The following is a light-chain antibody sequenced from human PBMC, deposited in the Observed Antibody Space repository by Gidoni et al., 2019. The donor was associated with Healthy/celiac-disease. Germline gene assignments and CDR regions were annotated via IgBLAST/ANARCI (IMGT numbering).Light chain of an antibody. CDR3: QQRSNWLT. CDR1: QSVSSY. J-gene: IGKJ4*01. CDR2: DAS. V-gene: IGKV3-11*01. Sequence: DIVLTQPPATLSLSPGERATLSCRASQSVSSYLAWYQQKPGQAPRLLIYDASNRATGIPARFSGSESGTDFTLTISSLEPEDFAVYYCQQRSNWLTFGGGTKVEIK.